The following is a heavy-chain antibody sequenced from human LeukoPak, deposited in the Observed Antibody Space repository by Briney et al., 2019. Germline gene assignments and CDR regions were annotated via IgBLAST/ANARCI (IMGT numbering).Heavy chain of an antibody. V-gene: IGHV3-30*03. J-gene: IGHJ4*02. D-gene: IGHD3-22*01. CDR1: GFTFSSYG. Sequence: PGGSLRLSCAASGFTFSSYGMHWVRQAPGKGLEWVAVISYDGSNKYYADSVKGRLTISRDNSKTTLYLQMNSLRAEDTAVYYCARKDDYYDSSGYSHYYFDYWGQGTLVTVSS. CDR3: ARKDDYYDSSGYSHYYFDY. CDR2: ISYDGSNK.